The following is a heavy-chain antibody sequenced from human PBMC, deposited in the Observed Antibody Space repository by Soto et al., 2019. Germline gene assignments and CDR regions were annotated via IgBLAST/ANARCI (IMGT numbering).Heavy chain of an antibody. CDR2: ISGSGGTT. Sequence: GGSLRLSCVASTFTFTDYAMSWVRKAPGEGLEWVSGISGSGGTTYYAESVKGRFSISRDNSKNTLYLHLNNLRVEDTAIYYCATISDRGIAAALDSWGQGTLVTVSS. D-gene: IGHD6-13*01. J-gene: IGHJ4*02. CDR1: TFTFTDYA. V-gene: IGHV3-23*01. CDR3: ATISDRGIAAALDS.